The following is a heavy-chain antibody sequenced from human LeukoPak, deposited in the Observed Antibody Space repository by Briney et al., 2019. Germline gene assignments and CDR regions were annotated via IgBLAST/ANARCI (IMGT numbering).Heavy chain of an antibody. J-gene: IGHJ4*02. Sequence: DSMRGRVTISRDNVENSLNLQMSSLRAEDTAVYYCVRGGSLGNSVYYFDYWGQGTLVTVS. CDR3: VRGGSLGNSVYYFDY. D-gene: IGHD4-23*01. V-gene: IGHV3-7*01.